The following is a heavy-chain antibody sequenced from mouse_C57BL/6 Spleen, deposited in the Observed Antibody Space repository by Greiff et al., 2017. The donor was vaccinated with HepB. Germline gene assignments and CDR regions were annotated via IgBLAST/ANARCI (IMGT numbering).Heavy chain of an antibody. CDR3: AREHGGSGYGFAY. D-gene: IGHD3-2*02. V-gene: IGHV1-69*01. CDR2: IDPSDSYT. Sequence: VKLQQPGAELVMPGASVKLSCKASGYTFTSYWMHWVKQRPGQGLEWIGEIDPSDSYTNYNQKFKGKSTLTVDKSSSTAYMQLSSLTSEDSAVYYCAREHGGSGYGFAYWGQGTLVTVSA. CDR1: GYTFTSYW. J-gene: IGHJ3*01.